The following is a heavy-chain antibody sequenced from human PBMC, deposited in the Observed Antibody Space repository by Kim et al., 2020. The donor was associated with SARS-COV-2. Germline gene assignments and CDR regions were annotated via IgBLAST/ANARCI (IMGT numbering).Heavy chain of an antibody. Sequence: GGSLRLSCAASGFTFSSYAMSWVRQAPGKGLEWVSAISGSGGSTYYADSVKGRFTISRDNSKNTLYLQMNSLRAEDTAVYYCAKDLSASSMSLYSSGYPVDYWGQGTLVTVSS. CDR2: ISGSGGST. D-gene: IGHD6-19*01. J-gene: IGHJ4*02. CDR1: GFTFSSYA. CDR3: AKDLSASSMSLYSSGYPVDY. V-gene: IGHV3-23*01.